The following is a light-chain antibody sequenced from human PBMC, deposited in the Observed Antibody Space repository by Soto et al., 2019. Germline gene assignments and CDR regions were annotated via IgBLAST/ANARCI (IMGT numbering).Light chain of an antibody. CDR3: QQYESLPLT. Sequence: DSQMTQSPSSLSASVGDRVTITCRASQSISSYLNWYQQKPGKAPKLLIYAASSLQSGVPSRFSGSGSGTGFTFTISSLQPEDFATYYCQQYESLPLTFGQGTRLEIK. CDR1: QSISSY. V-gene: IGKV1-39*01. J-gene: IGKJ5*01. CDR2: AAS.